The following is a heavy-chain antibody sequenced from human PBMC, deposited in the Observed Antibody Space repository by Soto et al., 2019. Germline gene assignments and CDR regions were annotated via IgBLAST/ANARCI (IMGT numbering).Heavy chain of an antibody. CDR2: ISPIFGTA. CDR3: ARILDPTRHNYYYGMDV. Sequence: QVQLVQSGAEVKKPGSSVKVSCKASGGTFSSYAIRWVRQAPGQGLEWMGGISPIFGTANYAQKFQGRVTITADEATSTAYMELSSMRSEDTAVYYCARILDPTRHNYYYGMDVWGQGTTVTVSS. V-gene: IGHV1-69*01. CDR1: GGTFSSYA. J-gene: IGHJ6*02.